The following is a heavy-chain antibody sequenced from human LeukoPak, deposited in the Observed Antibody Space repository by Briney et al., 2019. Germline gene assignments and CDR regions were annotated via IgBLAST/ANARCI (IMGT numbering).Heavy chain of an antibody. D-gene: IGHD3-10*01. CDR1: GASTSSGRYY. CDR3: AKLARVLGSGSYYNNWFDP. Sequence: SETLSLTCNVSGASTSSGRYYWSWVRQPAGKGLEWIGRIYRRGSTNYNPSLKSRVTMSVDTSKNQFSLKLSSVTAADTAVYYCAKLARVLGSGSYYNNWFDPWGQGTLVTVSS. CDR2: IYRRGST. J-gene: IGHJ5*02. V-gene: IGHV4-61*02.